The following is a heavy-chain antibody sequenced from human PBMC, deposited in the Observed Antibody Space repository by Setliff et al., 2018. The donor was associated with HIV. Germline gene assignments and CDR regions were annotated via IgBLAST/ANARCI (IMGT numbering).Heavy chain of an antibody. CDR1: GGSFISSSFQ. CDR2: IYHNGIT. J-gene: IGHJ4*02. CDR3: ARVQRDSSGRFSWNNN. Sequence: SETLSLTCTVSGGSFISSSFQSTWIRQTPGKGLEWIGSIYHNGITYYNPSLKSRVTISVDTSQNQFSLKLSSVTAADTAIYYCARVQRDSSGRFSWNNNWGQGTLVTVS. D-gene: IGHD1-26*01. V-gene: IGHV4-39*07.